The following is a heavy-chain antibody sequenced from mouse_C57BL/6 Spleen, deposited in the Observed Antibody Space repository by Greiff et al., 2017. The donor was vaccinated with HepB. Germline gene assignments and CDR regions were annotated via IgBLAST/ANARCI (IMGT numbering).Heavy chain of an antibody. V-gene: IGHV1-64*01. CDR1: GYTFTSYW. CDR2: IHPNSGST. CDR3: ARRGMVTGFAY. D-gene: IGHD2-2*01. Sequence: VQLQQPGAELVKPGASVKLSCKASGYTFTSYWMHWVKQRPGQGLEWIGMIHPNSGSTNYNEKFKSKATLTVDKSSSTAYMQRSSLTSEDSAVYYSARRGMVTGFAYWGQGTLVTVSA. J-gene: IGHJ3*01.